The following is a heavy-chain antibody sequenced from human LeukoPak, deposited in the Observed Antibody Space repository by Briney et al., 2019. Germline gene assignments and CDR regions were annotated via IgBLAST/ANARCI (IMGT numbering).Heavy chain of an antibody. D-gene: IGHD6-13*01. J-gene: IGHJ6*02. V-gene: IGHV1-46*01. CDR1: RYTFTGYF. CDR3: ARGSGIAAAGNYYGMDV. CDR2: IIPILGIA. Sequence: GASVKVSCKASRYTFTGYFIHWVRQAPGQGLEWMGRIIPILGIANYAQKFQGRVTMTRDTSTSTVYMELSSLRSEDTAVYYCARGSGIAAAGNYYGMDVWGQGTTVTVSS.